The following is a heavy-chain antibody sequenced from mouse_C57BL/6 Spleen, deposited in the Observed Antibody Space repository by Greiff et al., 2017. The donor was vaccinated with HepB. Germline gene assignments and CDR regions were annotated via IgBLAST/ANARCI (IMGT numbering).Heavy chain of an antibody. Sequence: EVKLVESGEGLVKPGGSLKLSCAASGFTFSSYAMSWVRQTPEKRLEWVAYISSGGDYIYYADTVKGRFTISRDNARNTLYLQMSSLKSEDTAMYYCTRGYYGRGYYFDCWGQGTTLTVSS. V-gene: IGHV5-9-1*02. CDR2: ISSGGDYI. CDR3: TRGYYGRGYYFDC. J-gene: IGHJ2*01. D-gene: IGHD1-1*01. CDR1: GFTFSSYA.